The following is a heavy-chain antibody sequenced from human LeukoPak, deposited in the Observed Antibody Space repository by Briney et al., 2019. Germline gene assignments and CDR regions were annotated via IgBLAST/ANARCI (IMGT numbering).Heavy chain of an antibody. Sequence: SETLSLTCTVSGGSIKTYYWSWIRQPPGKGLEWIGYIYYSGSTNYNPSLKSRVTISVDTSKNQFSLKLSSVTAADTAVYYCARTYYYDSSGPPRWYFDLWGRGTLVTVSS. CDR1: GGSIKTYY. V-gene: IGHV4-59*01. J-gene: IGHJ2*01. CDR2: IYYSGST. CDR3: ARTYYYDSSGPPRWYFDL. D-gene: IGHD3-22*01.